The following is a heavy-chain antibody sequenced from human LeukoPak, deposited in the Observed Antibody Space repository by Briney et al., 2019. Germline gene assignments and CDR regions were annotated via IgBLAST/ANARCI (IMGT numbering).Heavy chain of an antibody. D-gene: IGHD2-21*02. CDR3: SRGDDFSGDS. CDR1: GFTFRTYW. V-gene: IGHV3-7*04. CDR2: IHPDGIEK. Sequence: GGSLRLSCAASGFTFRTYWMSWVRQAPGKGLEWVANIHPDGIEKYHVDSVKGRFTIFRGNARNLLYLQMSSLRADDTAVYYCSRGDDFSGDSWGQGTLVTVSS. J-gene: IGHJ5*01.